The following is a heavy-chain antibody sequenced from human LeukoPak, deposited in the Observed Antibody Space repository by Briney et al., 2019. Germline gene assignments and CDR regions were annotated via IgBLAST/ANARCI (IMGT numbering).Heavy chain of an antibody. V-gene: IGHV1-3*01. CDR1: GYIFTSNA. D-gene: IGHD6-13*01. CDR2: INADNGNT. J-gene: IGHJ4*02. Sequence: RASVKVSCKTSGYIFTSNAVHWVRQAPGQRLEWMGWINADNGNTKYSQKFQGRVTITRDTSATTAYMELSSLRSEDTAVYYCARGVASWYFTYDFWGQGTLVTVSS. CDR3: ARGVASWYFTYDF.